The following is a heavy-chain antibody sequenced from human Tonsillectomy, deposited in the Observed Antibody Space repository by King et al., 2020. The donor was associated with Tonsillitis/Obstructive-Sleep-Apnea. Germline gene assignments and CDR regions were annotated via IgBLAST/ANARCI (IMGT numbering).Heavy chain of an antibody. CDR3: ATQTSKGGAIDY. J-gene: IGHJ4*02. D-gene: IGHD3-16*01. CDR1: GYTLTELS. Sequence: QLVQSGAEVKKPGASVMVSCKVSGYTLTELSMHWVRQAPGIGLEWMGGFDPENGETIYAQKFQGRVTMTEDTSTDTAYMELSSLRYDDTAVYYCATQTSKGGAIDYWGQGTLVTVSS. CDR2: FDPENGET. V-gene: IGHV1-24*01.